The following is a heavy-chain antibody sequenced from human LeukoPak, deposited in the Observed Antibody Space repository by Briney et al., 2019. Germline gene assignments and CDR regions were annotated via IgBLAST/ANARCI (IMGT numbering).Heavy chain of an antibody. D-gene: IGHD3-3*01. V-gene: IGHV4-61*02. Sequence: SETLSLTCTVSGGSISSGSYYWSWLRQPAGKGLEWIGRIYTSGSTNYNSSLKSRVTISVDTSKNQFSLKLSSVTAADTAVYYCARGHNDFWSGPSKFDPWGQGTLVTVSS. J-gene: IGHJ5*02. CDR2: IYTSGST. CDR3: ARGHNDFWSGPSKFDP. CDR1: GGSISSGSYY.